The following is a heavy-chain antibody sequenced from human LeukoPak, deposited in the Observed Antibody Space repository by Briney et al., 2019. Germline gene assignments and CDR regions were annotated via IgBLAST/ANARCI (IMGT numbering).Heavy chain of an antibody. D-gene: IGHD6-13*01. J-gene: IGHJ4*02. V-gene: IGHV3-74*01. CDR1: GFTFSAYW. Sequence: GGSLRLSCAASGFTFSAYWMHWVRQAPGKGLVWVSRINTDGSSTSYADSVKGRLTISRDNAKNTLYLQMNSLRAEDTAVYYCARGGPAAGRFDYWGQGTLVTVSS. CDR2: INTDGSST. CDR3: ARGGPAAGRFDY.